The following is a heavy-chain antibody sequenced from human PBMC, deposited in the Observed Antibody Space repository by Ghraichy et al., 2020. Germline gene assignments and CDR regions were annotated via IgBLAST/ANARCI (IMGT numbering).Heavy chain of an antibody. CDR2: ISPYNGNT. Sequence: ASVKVSCKASDYTFTNYGITWVRQAPGQGLEWMGWISPYNGNTNYAPKLQGRVTMTTDTSTNTAYMELRSLRSDDTAVYYCARADRSSWYVGYFDYWGQGTLVTVSS. D-gene: IGHD6-13*01. V-gene: IGHV1-18*04. J-gene: IGHJ4*02. CDR3: ARADRSSWYVGYFDY. CDR1: DYTFTNYG.